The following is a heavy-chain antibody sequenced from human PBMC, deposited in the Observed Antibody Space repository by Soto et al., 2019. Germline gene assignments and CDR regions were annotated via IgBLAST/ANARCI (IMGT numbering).Heavy chain of an antibody. V-gene: IGHV3-30-3*01. CDR3: ARAAPGMDV. CDR2: ISNDGGNE. Sequence: QVQLVESGGGVVQPGRSLRLSCAAAGFTLSDFAMHWVRQAPGKGLEWVALISNDGGNEHYGDSVKGRFTISRDNSKHMVYLELTRLRVEDTAIYYCARAAPGMDVWGQGTTVTVSS. J-gene: IGHJ6*02. CDR1: GFTLSDFA.